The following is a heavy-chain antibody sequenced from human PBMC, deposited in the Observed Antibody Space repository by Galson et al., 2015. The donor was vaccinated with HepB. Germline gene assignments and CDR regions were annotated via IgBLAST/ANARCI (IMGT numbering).Heavy chain of an antibody. CDR2: ISSSSSYI. V-gene: IGHV3-21*01. CDR1: GFTFSSYS. Sequence: SLRLSCAASGFTFSSYSMNWVRQAPGKGLEWVSSISSSSSYIYHADSVKGRFTISRDNSKNTLYLQMNSLRAEDTAVYYCASEGHIVVVPAASFDYWGQGTLVTVSS. CDR3: ASEGHIVVVPAASFDY. J-gene: IGHJ4*02. D-gene: IGHD2-2*01.